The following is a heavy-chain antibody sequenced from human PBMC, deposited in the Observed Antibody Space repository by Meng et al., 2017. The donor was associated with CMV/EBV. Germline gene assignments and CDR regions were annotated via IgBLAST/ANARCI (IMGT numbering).Heavy chain of an antibody. V-gene: IGHV4-39*01. CDR2: IYYSGST. Sequence: SETLSLTCTVSGGSISSSSYYWGWIRQPPGKGLEWIGSIYYSGSTYYNPSLKSRVTISVDTSKNQFSLKLSSVTAADTAVYYCARSNERITIFGVVIKSRRNWFDPWGQGTLVTVSS. CDR3: ARSNERITIFGVVIKSRRNWFDP. J-gene: IGHJ5*02. CDR1: GGSISSSSYY. D-gene: IGHD3-3*01.